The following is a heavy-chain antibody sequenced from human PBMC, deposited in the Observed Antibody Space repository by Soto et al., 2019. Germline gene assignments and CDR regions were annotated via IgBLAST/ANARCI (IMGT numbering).Heavy chain of an antibody. CDR2: IIPIFGTA. Sequence: SVKVSCKASGGTFSSSAISWVRQAPGQGLEWMGGIIPIFGTANYAQKFQGRVTITADESTSTAYMELSSLRSEDTAVYYCARDQLNYDSSGYAQERGYFDYWGQGTLVTVSS. CDR1: GGTFSSSA. D-gene: IGHD3-22*01. J-gene: IGHJ4*02. CDR3: ARDQLNYDSSGYAQERGYFDY. V-gene: IGHV1-69*13.